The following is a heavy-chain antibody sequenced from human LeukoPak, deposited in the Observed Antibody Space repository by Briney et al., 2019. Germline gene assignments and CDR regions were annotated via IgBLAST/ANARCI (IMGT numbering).Heavy chain of an antibody. CDR1: GDSVSTNSAA. CDR3: ARGLGSGWFAYDY. V-gene: IGHV6-1*01. CDR2: TYYRSKWYS. D-gene: IGHD6-19*01. Sequence: QTLSLTCAISGDSVSTNSAAWNWIRQSPSRGLEWLGRTYYRSKWYSDYAVSVKSRITITADTSKNHFSLRLNSVIPEDTAVYYCARGLGSGWFAYDYWGQGTLVTVSS. J-gene: IGHJ4*02.